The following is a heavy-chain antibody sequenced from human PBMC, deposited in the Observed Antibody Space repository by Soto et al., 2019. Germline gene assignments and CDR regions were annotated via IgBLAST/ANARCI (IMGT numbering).Heavy chain of an antibody. CDR3: ARFEPCGDYDIGYYGMDV. CDR2: INAGNGNT. CDR1: GYTFTSYA. J-gene: IGHJ6*02. V-gene: IGHV1-3*01. Sequence: ASVKVSCKASGYTFTSYAMHWVRQAPGQRLEWMGWINAGNGNTKYSQKFQGRVTITRDTSASTAYMELSSLRSEDTAVYYCARFEPCGDYDIGYYGMDVWGQGTTVTVSS. D-gene: IGHD4-17*01.